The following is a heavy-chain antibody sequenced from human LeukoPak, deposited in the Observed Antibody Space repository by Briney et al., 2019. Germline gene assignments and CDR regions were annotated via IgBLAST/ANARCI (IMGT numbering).Heavy chain of an antibody. CDR2: INWNGGST. V-gene: IGHV3-20*04. CDR3: ARGEWDLRD. J-gene: IGHJ4*02. CDR1: GFMFAGHG. D-gene: IGHD1-26*01. Sequence: GGSLRLSCAASGFMFAGHGMTWVRQVPGKGLEWVSGINWNGGSTGCVDSVKGRFTISRDNAKNVLFLQMNNLRPEDTAFYYCARGEWDLRDWGQGTLVIVSS.